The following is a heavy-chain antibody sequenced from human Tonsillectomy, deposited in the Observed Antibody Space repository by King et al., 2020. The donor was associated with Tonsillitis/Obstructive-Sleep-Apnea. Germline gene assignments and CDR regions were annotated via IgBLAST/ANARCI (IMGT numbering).Heavy chain of an antibody. D-gene: IGHD3-22*01. J-gene: IGHJ4*02. Sequence: VQLQESGPGLVKPSQTLSLTCTVSGGSISSGGYYCSWIRQHPGKGLEWIGYIYYSGSTYYNPSLKSRVTISVDTSKNQFSLKLSSVTAADTAVYYCAREGRYYYDSSGYYQYYFDYWGQGTLVTVSS. CDR1: GGSISSGGYY. CDR2: IYYSGST. CDR3: AREGRYYYDSSGYYQYYFDY. V-gene: IGHV4-31*03.